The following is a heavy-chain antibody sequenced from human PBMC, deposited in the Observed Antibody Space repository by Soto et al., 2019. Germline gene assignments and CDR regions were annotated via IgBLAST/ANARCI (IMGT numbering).Heavy chain of an antibody. V-gene: IGHV1-18*04. D-gene: IGHD6-19*01. J-gene: IGHJ4*02. Sequence: QVQLVKSGAEVKKPGASVKVSCKASGYTFTSYGISWVRQAPGQGLGGMGWISAYNGNTNYAQKLQGRVTMTTDTSTSTAYMELRSLRSDDTAVYYCARDRGARLVWLVEELDYWGQGTLVTVSS. CDR3: ARDRGARLVWLVEELDY. CDR1: GYTFTSYG. CDR2: ISAYNGNT.